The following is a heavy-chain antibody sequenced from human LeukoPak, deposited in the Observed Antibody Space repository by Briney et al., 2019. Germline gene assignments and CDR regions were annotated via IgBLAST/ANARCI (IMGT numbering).Heavy chain of an antibody. CDR3: ARDLHERYYMDV. CDR2: INPNSGGT. Sequence: ASVKVSCKASGYTFSDYYMHWVRQAPGQGLEWMGWINPNSGGTNYAQKLQGRVTMTTDTSTSTAYMELRSLRSDDTAVYYCARDLHERYYMDVWGKGTTVTVSS. V-gene: IGHV1-2*02. J-gene: IGHJ6*03. D-gene: IGHD4-11*01. CDR1: GYTFSDYY.